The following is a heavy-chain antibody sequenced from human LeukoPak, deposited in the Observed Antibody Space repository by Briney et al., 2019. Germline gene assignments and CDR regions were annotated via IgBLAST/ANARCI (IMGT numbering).Heavy chain of an antibody. D-gene: IGHD4-17*01. CDR3: ARDADYGDPYYYYYYYMDV. CDR1: GGSISSGYY. Sequence: SETLSLTCTVSGGSISSGYYWGWIRQPPGKGLEWIGSIYHSGSTYYNPSLKSRVTISVDTSKNQFSLKLSSVTAADTAVYYCARDADYGDPYYYYYYYMDVWAKGTTVTVSS. V-gene: IGHV4-38-2*02. CDR2: IYHSGST. J-gene: IGHJ6*03.